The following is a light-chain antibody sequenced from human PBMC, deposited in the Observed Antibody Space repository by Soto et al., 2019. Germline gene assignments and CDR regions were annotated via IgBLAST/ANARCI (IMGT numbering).Light chain of an antibody. CDR3: QSYDSSLSGVV. Sequence: QSVLTQPPSVSGAPGQRVTISCTGSSYNIGAGYDVHWYQQLPGTAPKFLIYDNSKRPSGVPDRISGSKSGTSASLAITGLQAEDEADYYCQSYDSSLSGVVFGGGTKLTVL. J-gene: IGLJ3*02. CDR1: SYNIGAGYD. CDR2: DNS. V-gene: IGLV1-40*01.